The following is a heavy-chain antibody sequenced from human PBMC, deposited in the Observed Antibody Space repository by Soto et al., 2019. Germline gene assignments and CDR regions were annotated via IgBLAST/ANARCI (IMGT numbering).Heavy chain of an antibody. CDR2: ISYDGSNR. D-gene: IGHD3-10*01. CDR3: VGGQYYFDY. CDR1: GFPFTTYG. Sequence: QVQLVESGGGVVQPGRSLRLSCAASGFPFTTYGMHWVREGPGKGLEWVAVISYDGSNRYYADSVKGRFTISRDNSKNTLYLLMNDLRPEDTALYYCVGGQYYFDYRGEGTLVTVSS. V-gene: IGHV3-30*03. J-gene: IGHJ4*02.